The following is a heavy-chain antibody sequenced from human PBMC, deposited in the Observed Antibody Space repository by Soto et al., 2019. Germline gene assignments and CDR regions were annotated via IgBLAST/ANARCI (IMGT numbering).Heavy chain of an antibody. CDR1: GFTFSDYY. V-gene: IGHV3-11*01. CDR3: AGDLVIAAAGTGAFYI. D-gene: IGHD6-13*01. Sequence: QVQLVESGGGLVKPGGSLRLSCAASGFTFSDYYMSWIRQAPGKGLEWVSHISSSGSTIYYADSVKGRFTISRDNAKNSLYRQMNSLRVEDTAVYYCAGDLVIAAAGTGAFYIWGQGTMVTVSS. CDR2: ISSSGSTI. J-gene: IGHJ3*02.